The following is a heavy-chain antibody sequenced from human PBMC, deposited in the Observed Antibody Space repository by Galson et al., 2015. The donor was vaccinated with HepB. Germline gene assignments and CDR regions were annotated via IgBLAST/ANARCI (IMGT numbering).Heavy chain of an antibody. D-gene: IGHD3-16*01. CDR2: ISSSSSYL. Sequence: SLRLSCAASGFTFRNYNMNWVRQAPGKGLEWVSSISSSSSYLYYAVSVKGRFTISRDNAKKSLYLQMNSLRAEDTAVYYCARSPDTGLGVYGVDVWGQGTTVTVSS. CDR3: ARSPDTGLGVYGVDV. CDR1: GFTFRNYN. J-gene: IGHJ6*02. V-gene: IGHV3-21*01.